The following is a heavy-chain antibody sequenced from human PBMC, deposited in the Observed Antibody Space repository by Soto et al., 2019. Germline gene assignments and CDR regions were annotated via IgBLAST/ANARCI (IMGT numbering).Heavy chain of an antibody. D-gene: IGHD5-18*01. J-gene: IGHJ4*02. CDR1: GGSMGSTSNY. CDR2: VFYSGNT. V-gene: IGHV4-39*01. Sequence: PAQTLSLTCNVSGGSMGSTSNYWGWIRQPPGKGLEWIGNVFYSGNTYYKSSLKSRVNISVDTSKNQFSLRLTSVTAADTAVYYCARLTHRSGYSYGYDSWGQGSLVT. CDR3: ARLTHRSGYSYGYDS.